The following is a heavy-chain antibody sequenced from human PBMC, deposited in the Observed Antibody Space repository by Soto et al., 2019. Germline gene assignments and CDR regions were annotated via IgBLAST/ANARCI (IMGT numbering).Heavy chain of an antibody. D-gene: IGHD3-22*01. V-gene: IGHV3-23*01. CDR2: ISGSGGST. CDR3: AKDLVYYDSSAYYSGQYYYYGMDV. CDR1: GFTFSSYA. Sequence: PGGSLRLSCAASGFTFSSYAMSWVRQAPGKGLEWVSAISGSGGSTYYADSVKGRFTISRDNSKNTLYLQMNSLRAEDTAVYYCAKDLVYYDSSAYYSGQYYYYGMDVWGQGTTVTVSS. J-gene: IGHJ6*02.